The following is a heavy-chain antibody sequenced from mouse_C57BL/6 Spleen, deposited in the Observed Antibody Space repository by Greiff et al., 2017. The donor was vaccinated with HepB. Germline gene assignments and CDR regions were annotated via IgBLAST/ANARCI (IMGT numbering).Heavy chain of an antibody. V-gene: IGHV14-1*01. Sequence: VQLQQSGAELVRPGASVKLSCTASGFNIKDYYMHWVEQRPEQGLEWIGRIDPEDGDTEYAPKFQGKATMTADTSSNTAYLQLSSLTSEDTAVYYCTGAYYSNYHAYWGQGTLVTVSA. D-gene: IGHD2-5*01. CDR3: TGAYYSNYHAY. J-gene: IGHJ3*01. CDR1: GFNIKDYY. CDR2: IDPEDGDT.